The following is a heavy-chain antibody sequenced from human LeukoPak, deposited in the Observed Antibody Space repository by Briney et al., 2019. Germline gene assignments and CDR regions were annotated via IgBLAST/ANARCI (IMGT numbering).Heavy chain of an antibody. CDR1: GGSFSGYY. V-gene: IGHV4-34*01. D-gene: IGHD3-22*01. CDR3: ARSANYYDSSGYYYPYYFDY. J-gene: IGHJ4*02. CDR2: INHSGST. Sequence: SETLSLTCAVYGGSFSGYYWSWIRQPPGKGLEWIGEINHSGSTNYNPSLKSRVTISVDTSKNQFSLKLSSVTAADTAVYYCARSANYYDSSGYYYPYYFDYWGQGTLVTVSS.